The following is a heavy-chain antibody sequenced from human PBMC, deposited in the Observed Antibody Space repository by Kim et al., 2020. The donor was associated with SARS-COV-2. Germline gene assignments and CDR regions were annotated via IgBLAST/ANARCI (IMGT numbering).Heavy chain of an antibody. CDR1: GGSISSSSYY. D-gene: IGHD3-10*01. V-gene: IGHV4-39*07. J-gene: IGHJ3*02. CDR2: IYYSGST. Sequence: SETLSLTCTVSGGSISSSSYYWGWIRQPPGKGLEWIGSIYYSGSTYYNPSLKSRVTISVDTSKNQFSLKLSSVTAADTAVYYCARVQMANILAYYYGENAFDIWGQGTMVTVSS. CDR3: ARVQMANILAYYYGENAFDI.